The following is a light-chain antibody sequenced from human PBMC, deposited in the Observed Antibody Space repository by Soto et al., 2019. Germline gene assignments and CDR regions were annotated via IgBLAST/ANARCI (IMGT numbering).Light chain of an antibody. CDR1: SSDVGGYNY. CDR2: EVN. Sequence: QSALTQPPSASGYPGQSVTISCTGTSSDVGGYNYVSWYQHHPGKAPKLMIYEVNKRPSGVSDRFSGSKSGNTASLTVSGLQAEDEADYYCISYAGSNSLGVFGGGTKLTVL. J-gene: IGLJ2*01. CDR3: ISYAGSNSLGV. V-gene: IGLV2-8*01.